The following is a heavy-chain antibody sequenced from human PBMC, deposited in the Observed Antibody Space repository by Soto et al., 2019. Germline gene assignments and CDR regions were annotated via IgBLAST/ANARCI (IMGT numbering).Heavy chain of an antibody. CDR3: ARVRDWFDP. CDR1: GGCFSGYY. J-gene: IGHJ5*02. V-gene: IGHV4-34*01. CDR2: IDHSGYT. Sequence: PSETLSLTCAVYGGCFSGYYWNWIRQPPGRGLEWIGEIDHSGYTNYNPSLKSRVTISVDTSKNQFSLRLTSVTAADTAVYYFARVRDWFDPWGQGTLVTVSS. D-gene: IGHD3-3*01.